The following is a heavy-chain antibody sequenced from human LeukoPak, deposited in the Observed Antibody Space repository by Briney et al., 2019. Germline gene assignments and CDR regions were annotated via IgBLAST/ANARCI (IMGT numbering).Heavy chain of an antibody. V-gene: IGHV3-48*03. CDR2: ISSSGSTI. CDR1: GFTFSSYE. Sequence: GGSLMLSCAASGFTFSSYEMNWVRQAPGKGLEWVSYISSSGSTIYYADSVKGRFTISRDNAKNSLYLQMNSLRAEDTAVYYCARDGAIFGVVTAYYYYYGMDVWGRGTTVTVSS. D-gene: IGHD3-3*01. CDR3: ARDGAIFGVVTAYYYYYGMDV. J-gene: IGHJ6*02.